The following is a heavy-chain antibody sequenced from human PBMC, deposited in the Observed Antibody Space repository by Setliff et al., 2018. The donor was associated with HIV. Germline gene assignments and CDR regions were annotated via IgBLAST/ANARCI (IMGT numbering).Heavy chain of an antibody. CDR1: GDSISSGSYY. J-gene: IGHJ6*04. Sequence: SETLSLTCSVSGDSISSGSYYWSWIRLPAGKGLEWIGQIHTAGSTNYNPSLKSRLTISIDTSKNQFSLNLDSVTTTDTAVYYCARRTFGSGRIDPWGKGTAVTVSS. CDR3: ARRTFGSGRIDP. D-gene: IGHD3-16*01. CDR2: IHTAGST. V-gene: IGHV4-61*09.